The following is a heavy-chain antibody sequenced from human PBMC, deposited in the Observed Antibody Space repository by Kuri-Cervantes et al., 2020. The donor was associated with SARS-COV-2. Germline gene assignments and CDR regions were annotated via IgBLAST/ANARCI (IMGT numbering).Heavy chain of an antibody. V-gene: IGHV1-58*01. D-gene: IGHD1-26*01. J-gene: IGHJ6*02. CDR2: IVVGSGNT. CDR3: AASLLYRIYYYYGMDV. CDR1: GFTFTSSA. Sequence: SVKVSCKDSGFTFTSSAVQWVRQARGQRLEWIGWIVVGSGNTNYAQKFQERVTITRDMSTSTAYMELSSLRSEDTAVYYCAASLLYRIYYYYGMDVWGQGTTVTVSS.